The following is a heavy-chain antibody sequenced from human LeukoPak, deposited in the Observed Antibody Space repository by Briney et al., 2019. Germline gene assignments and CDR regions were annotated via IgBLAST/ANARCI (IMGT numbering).Heavy chain of an antibody. D-gene: IGHD4-17*01. J-gene: IGHJ4*02. CDR2: IYPGDSDT. CDR1: GYSFTSYW. V-gene: IGHV5-51*01. Sequence: GESLQISCQGSGYSFTSYWIGWVRQMPGKGLEWMGIIYPGDSDTRYSPSFQGQVTISADKSISTAYLQWSSLKASDTAMYYCARFATTVTNYFDYWGQGTLVTVSS. CDR3: ARFATTVTNYFDY.